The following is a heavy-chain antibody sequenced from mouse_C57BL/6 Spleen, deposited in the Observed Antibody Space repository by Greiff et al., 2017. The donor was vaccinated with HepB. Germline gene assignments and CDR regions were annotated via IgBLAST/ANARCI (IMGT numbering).Heavy chain of an antibody. CDR1: GFTFSDYY. J-gene: IGHJ4*01. Sequence: EVQLVESEGGLVQPGSSMKLSCTASGFTFSDYYMAWVRQVPEKGLEWVANINYDGSSTFYLDSLKSRFIISRDNANNILYLQMSSLKSEDTATYYCARDRAYYSNYDAMDYWGQGTSVTVSS. CDR2: INYDGSST. V-gene: IGHV5-16*01. D-gene: IGHD2-5*01. CDR3: ARDRAYYSNYDAMDY.